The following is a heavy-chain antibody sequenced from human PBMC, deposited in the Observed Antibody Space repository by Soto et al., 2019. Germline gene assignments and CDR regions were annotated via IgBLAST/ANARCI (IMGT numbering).Heavy chain of an antibody. CDR3: AKGSQFHYYDSSGYFS. CDR2: ISGSGGST. D-gene: IGHD3-22*01. J-gene: IGHJ5*02. CDR1: GFTFSSYA. Sequence: EVQLLESGGGLVQPGGSLRLSCAASGFTFSSYAMSWVRQAPGKGLEWVSAISGSGGSTYYADSVKGRFTISRDNSKNTLYLQMNSLRAEDTAVYYCAKGSQFHYYDSSGYFSWGQGTLVTVSS. V-gene: IGHV3-23*01.